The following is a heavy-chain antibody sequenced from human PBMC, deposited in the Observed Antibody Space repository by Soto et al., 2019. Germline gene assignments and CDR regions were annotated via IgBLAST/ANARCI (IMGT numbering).Heavy chain of an antibody. CDR3: ARDDYSYPWFDT. J-gene: IGHJ5*02. D-gene: IGHD4-4*01. Sequence: QVQLQESGPGLAKPSETLSLTCAVSGGSISTFYWNWIRQPPGKGLEWIGYMYYSGSTNYTPSLRSRVTMSVDTYNNQFSLRLSSVTAADTAIYYCARDDYSYPWFDTWGQGILLTVSS. CDR2: MYYSGST. CDR1: GGSISTFY. V-gene: IGHV4-59*01.